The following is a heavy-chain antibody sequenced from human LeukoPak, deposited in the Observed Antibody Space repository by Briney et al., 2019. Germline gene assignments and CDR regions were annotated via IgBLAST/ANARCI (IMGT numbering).Heavy chain of an antibody. D-gene: IGHD2-2*01. CDR2: IKQDGSDK. J-gene: IGHJ6*03. CDR3: AREVPTGTDYIDV. CDR1: GFTFSNFW. Sequence: GGSLRLSCGASGFTFSNFWMGWVRQAPGKGLEWVANIKQDGSDKYYVDSVKARFTISRDNAKNSLYLQMNSLSVEDTAVYYCAREVPTGTDYIDVWGKGTTVTVS. V-gene: IGHV3-7*01.